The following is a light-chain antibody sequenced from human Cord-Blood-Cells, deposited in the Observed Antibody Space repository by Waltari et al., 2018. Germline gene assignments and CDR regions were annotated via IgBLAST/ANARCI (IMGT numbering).Light chain of an antibody. V-gene: IGKV1-39*01. J-gene: IGKJ5*01. CDR3: QQSYSTPIT. Sequence: DIQMTQSPSSLSSFVGNRVTITFRASQSISSYLNWYQQKPGKAPKLLIYAASSLQSGVPSRFSGSGSGTDFTLTISSPQPEDFATYYCQQSYSTPITFGQGTRLEIK. CDR2: AAS. CDR1: QSISSY.